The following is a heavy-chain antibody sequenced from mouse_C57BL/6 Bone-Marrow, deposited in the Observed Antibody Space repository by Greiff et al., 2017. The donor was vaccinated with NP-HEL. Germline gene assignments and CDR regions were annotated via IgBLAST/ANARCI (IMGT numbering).Heavy chain of an antibody. D-gene: IGHD3-1*01. Sequence: EVQLQQSGPELVKPGASVKISCKASGYTFTDYYMNWVKQSHGKSLEWIGDINPNNGGTSYNQKFKGKATLTVDKSSSTAYMELRSLTSEDSAVYYCARSRANQYYFDYWGQGTTLTVSS. CDR2: INPNNGGT. CDR1: GYTFTDYY. V-gene: IGHV1-26*01. J-gene: IGHJ2*01. CDR3: ARSRANQYYFDY.